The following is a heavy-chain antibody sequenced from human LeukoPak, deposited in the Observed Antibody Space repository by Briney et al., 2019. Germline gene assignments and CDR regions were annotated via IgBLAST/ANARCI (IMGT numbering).Heavy chain of an antibody. Sequence: PSETLSLTCTVSGASISTIISYWGWIRQTPGKGLEWIGSIYYSGTTYYNPSLESRVTISVDTSKNQFSLKLSSVTAADTAVYYCARFGYSYGLDYWGQGTLVTVSS. J-gene: IGHJ4*02. CDR2: IYYSGTT. CDR1: GASISTIISY. CDR3: ARFGYSYGLDY. V-gene: IGHV4-39*07. D-gene: IGHD5-18*01.